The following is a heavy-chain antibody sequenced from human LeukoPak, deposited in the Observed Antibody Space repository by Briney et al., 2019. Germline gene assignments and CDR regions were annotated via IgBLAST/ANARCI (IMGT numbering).Heavy chain of an antibody. CDR2: IRYDGSNK. D-gene: IGHD2-2*01. V-gene: IGHV3-30*02. CDR3: AKTGCSSTSCYDGY. J-gene: IGHJ4*02. CDR1: GFTFSSYG. Sequence: GGSLRLSCAASGFTFSSYGMHWVRQAPGKGLEWVAFIRYDGSNKYYADSVKGRFTISRDNSKNTLYLQMNSLRAEDTAVYYCAKTGCSSTSCYDGYWGQGTLVTVSS.